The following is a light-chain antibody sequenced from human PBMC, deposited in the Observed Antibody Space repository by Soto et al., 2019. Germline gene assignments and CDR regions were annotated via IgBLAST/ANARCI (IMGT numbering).Light chain of an antibody. V-gene: IGKV1-39*01. Sequence: DIQMTQSPSSLSASVGDRVTITCRASQSISSCLNWYQQKPGKAPKLLIYAASSLKSGVPSRFSGSGYGKDFTLTISCLQYEDFATYYCQKYYSYPFPLGQWTRREI. CDR3: QKYYSYPFP. CDR2: AAS. J-gene: IGKJ5*01. CDR1: QSISSC.